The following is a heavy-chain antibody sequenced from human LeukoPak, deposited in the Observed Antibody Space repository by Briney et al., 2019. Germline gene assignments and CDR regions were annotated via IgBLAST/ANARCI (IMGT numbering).Heavy chain of an antibody. CDR2: IYTGGST. CDR1: GGSISSGRYY. CDR3: ARGGPYCSGGGCYSRTSNWFDP. V-gene: IGHV4-61*09. J-gene: IGHJ5*02. Sequence: SQTLSLTCTVSGGSISSGRYYWSWIRQPAGKGLEWIGHIYTGGSTNYNPSLKSRVTISVDTSKNQFSLKLSSVTATDTAVYYCARGGPYCSGGGCYSRTSNWFDPWGQGTLVTVSS. D-gene: IGHD2-15*01.